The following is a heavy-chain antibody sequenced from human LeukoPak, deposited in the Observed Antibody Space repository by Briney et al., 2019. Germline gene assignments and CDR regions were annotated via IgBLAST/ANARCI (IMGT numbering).Heavy chain of an antibody. CDR2: INHSGST. Sequence: SETLSLTCAVYGGSFSGYYWSWIRQPPGKGLEWIGEINHSGSTNHNPSLKSRVTISVDTSKNQFSLKLSSVTAADTAVYYCARMDDIVGATSPYDYWGQGTLVTVSS. CDR1: GGSFSGYY. CDR3: ARMDDIVGATSPYDY. J-gene: IGHJ4*02. V-gene: IGHV4-34*01. D-gene: IGHD1-26*01.